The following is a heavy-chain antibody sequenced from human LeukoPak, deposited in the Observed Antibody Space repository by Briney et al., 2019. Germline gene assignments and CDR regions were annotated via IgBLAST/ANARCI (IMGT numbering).Heavy chain of an antibody. CDR2: IYYSGST. CDR3: ARHERDASLDHALDI. Sequence: SETLSLTCTVSGGSISSYYWSWIRQTPGKRLEWIGYIYYSGSTSYNPSLKSRVTMLVDTSKNRFSLKLSSVTAADTAVYYCARHERDASLDHALDIWGQGTMVTVSS. V-gene: IGHV4-59*08. J-gene: IGHJ3*02. D-gene: IGHD5-24*01. CDR1: GGSISSYY.